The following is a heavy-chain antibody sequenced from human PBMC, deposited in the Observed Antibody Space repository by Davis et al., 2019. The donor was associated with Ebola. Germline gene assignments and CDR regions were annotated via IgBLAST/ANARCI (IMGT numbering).Heavy chain of an antibody. V-gene: IGHV5-51*01. J-gene: IGHJ3*02. CDR3: ARTAVARGRGPFDI. D-gene: IGHD6-19*01. CDR2: IYPGDSDT. CDR1: GYSFTSYW. Sequence: GGSLRLSCKGSGYSFTSYWIGWVRQMPGKGLEWMGIIYPGDSDTRYSPSFQGQVTISADKSISTAYLQWSSLKASDTAMYYCARTAVARGRGPFDIWGQGTMVTVSS.